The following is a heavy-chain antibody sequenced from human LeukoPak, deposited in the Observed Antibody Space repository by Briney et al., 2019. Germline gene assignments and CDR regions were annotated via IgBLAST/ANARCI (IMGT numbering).Heavy chain of an antibody. J-gene: IGHJ4*02. V-gene: IGHV3-30*02. CDR1: GFTFSSYG. CDR3: AKGPSSGYGTVDY. CDR2: IRYDGSNK. D-gene: IGHD3-22*01. Sequence: GGSLRLSCAASGFTFSSYGMHWVRQAPGKGLERVAFIRYDGSNKYYADSVKGRFTISRDNSKNTLYLQMNSLRAEDTAVYYCAKGPSSGYGTVDYWGQGTLVTVSS.